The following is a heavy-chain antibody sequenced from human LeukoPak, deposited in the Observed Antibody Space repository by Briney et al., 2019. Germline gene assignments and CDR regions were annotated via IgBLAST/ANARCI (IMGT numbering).Heavy chain of an antibody. CDR3: ANAPSPYYYDSSGYYVDY. CDR1: GFTFSSYA. Sequence: GGSLRLSCAASGFTFSSYAMSWVRQAPGKGLERVSAISGSGGSTYYADSVKGRFTISRDNSKNTLYLQMNSLRAEDTAVYYCANAPSPYYYDSSGYYVDYWGQGTLVTVSS. CDR2: ISGSGGST. D-gene: IGHD3-22*01. V-gene: IGHV3-23*01. J-gene: IGHJ4*02.